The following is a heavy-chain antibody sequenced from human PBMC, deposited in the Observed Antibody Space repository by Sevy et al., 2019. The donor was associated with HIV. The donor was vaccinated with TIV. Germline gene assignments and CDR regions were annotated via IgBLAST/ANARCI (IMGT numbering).Heavy chain of an antibody. V-gene: IGHV3-23*01. Sequence: RGSLRLSCAASGFSFSNYDMSCVRQAPGKGLEWVAAITGSGANTYHADSVADRFTISRYNSKNTLYLQLNSLRADDTAVYYCAKEMSQVLKTDSFDIWGQGTMVRVSS. J-gene: IGHJ3*02. CDR2: ITGSGANT. D-gene: IGHD2-2*01. CDR3: AKEMSQVLKTDSFDI. CDR1: GFSFSNYD.